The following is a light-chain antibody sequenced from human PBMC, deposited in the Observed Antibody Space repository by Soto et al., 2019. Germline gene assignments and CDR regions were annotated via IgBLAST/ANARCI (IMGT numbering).Light chain of an antibody. CDR2: GAS. Sequence: EIVLTQSPGTLSLSPGERATLSCRTSQSVSSNYLAWYQQKPGQAPRLLIYGASSRATGIPDRFSGGGSGTDFPLTISRLEPEDFAVYYCQQYGSTGTFGGGTKVEIK. CDR1: QSVSSNY. CDR3: QQYGSTGT. J-gene: IGKJ4*01. V-gene: IGKV3-20*01.